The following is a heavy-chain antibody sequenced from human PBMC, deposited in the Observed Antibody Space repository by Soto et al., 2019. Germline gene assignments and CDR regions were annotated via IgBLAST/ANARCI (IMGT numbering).Heavy chain of an antibody. J-gene: IGHJ5*02. V-gene: IGHV4-59*01. CDR1: GDSFPPNY. D-gene: IGHD3-16*01. CDR3: AKTKEGGFDP. CDR2: FHYSLNT. Sequence: QVQLQESGPGLVRPSETLSLTCTVSGDSFPPNYWSWIRQSPGQGLEWIGYFHYSLNTNYNPSLKSRVIISVDTSKNQFFLKLTSVTAAEPAMYYCAKTKEGGFDPWGQGILVTVSS.